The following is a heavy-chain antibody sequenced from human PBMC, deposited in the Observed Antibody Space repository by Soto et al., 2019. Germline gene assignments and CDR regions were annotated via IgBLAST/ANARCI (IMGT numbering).Heavy chain of an antibody. Sequence: GGSLRLSCRASGFTFSCYAMSWVRQAPGKGLEWVSAISGSGGSTYYADSVKGRFTISRDNSKNTLYLQMNSLRAEDTAVYYCAKRPRIVGATNDYWGQGTLVTVSS. CDR1: GFTFSCYA. CDR2: ISGSGGST. D-gene: IGHD1-26*01. V-gene: IGHV3-23*01. CDR3: AKRPRIVGATNDY. J-gene: IGHJ4*02.